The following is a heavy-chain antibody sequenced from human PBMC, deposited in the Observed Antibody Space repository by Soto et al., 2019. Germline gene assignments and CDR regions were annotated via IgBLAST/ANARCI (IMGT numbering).Heavy chain of an antibody. CDR3: ARFYDFWSVYYTPLYYYYVMDF. Sequence: PGGSLRLSCAASGFTFRSDVMSWVRQAPGKGLEWVSTILGYGGSTCYADSVKGRFTISRDNAKNSLYLQMNSLRAEDTAVYYCARFYDFWSVYYTPLYYYYVMDFWGQGTTVTVSS. CDR2: ILGYGGST. CDR1: GFTFRSDV. D-gene: IGHD3-3*01. V-gene: IGHV3-23*01. J-gene: IGHJ6*02.